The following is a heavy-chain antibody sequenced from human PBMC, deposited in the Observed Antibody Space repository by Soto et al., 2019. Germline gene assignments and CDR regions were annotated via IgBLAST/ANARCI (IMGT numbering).Heavy chain of an antibody. D-gene: IGHD3-3*01. Sequence: GGSLRLSCAASGFTFSSYAMSWVRQAPGKGLEWVSAISGSGGSTYYADSVKGRFTISRDNSKNTLYLQMNSLRAEDTAVYYCAKGKGDDFWSGYHLTFDYWGQGTLVTVSS. J-gene: IGHJ4*02. V-gene: IGHV3-23*01. CDR2: ISGSGGST. CDR1: GFTFSSYA. CDR3: AKGKGDDFWSGYHLTFDY.